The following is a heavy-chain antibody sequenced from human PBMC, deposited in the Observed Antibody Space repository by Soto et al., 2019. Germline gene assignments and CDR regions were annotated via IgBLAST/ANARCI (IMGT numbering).Heavy chain of an antibody. CDR1: GFTFSGSA. D-gene: IGHD4-17*01. CDR2: IRSKANSYAT. CDR3: TSSYGEYFRYFDL. J-gene: IGHJ2*01. V-gene: IGHV3-73*02. Sequence: EVQLVESGGGLVQPGGSLKLSCAASGFTFSGSAMHWVRQASGKGLEWVGRIRSKANSYATAYAASVKGRFTISRDDSKNTAYLQMNSLKTEETAVYYCTSSYGEYFRYFDLWGRGTLVTVSS.